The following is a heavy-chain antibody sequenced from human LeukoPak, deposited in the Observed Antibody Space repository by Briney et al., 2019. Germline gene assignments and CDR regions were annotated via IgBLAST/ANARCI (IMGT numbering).Heavy chain of an antibody. V-gene: IGHV3-73*01. Sequence: GGSLRLSCAASGFTFSGSAMHWVRQAPGKGLEWVGRIRSKANSYATAYAASVKGRSTISRDDSKNTAYLQMNSLKTEDTAVYYCTRLFAGNWFDPWGQGTLVTVSS. CDR2: IRSKANSYAT. CDR1: GFTFSGSA. CDR3: TRLFAGNWFDP. J-gene: IGHJ5*02.